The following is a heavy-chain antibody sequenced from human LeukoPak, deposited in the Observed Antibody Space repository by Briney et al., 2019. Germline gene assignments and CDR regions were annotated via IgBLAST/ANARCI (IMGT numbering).Heavy chain of an antibody. V-gene: IGHV4-59*05. CDR2: IYYSGST. Sequence: SETLSLTCTVSGGSISSYYWSWIRQPPGKGLEWIGSIYYSGSTYYNPSLKSRVTISVDTSKNQFSLKLSSVTAADTAVYYCALTGYSPYYYYYYMDVWGKGTTVTVSS. J-gene: IGHJ6*03. CDR3: ALTGYSPYYYYYYMDV. CDR1: GGSISSYY. D-gene: IGHD3-9*01.